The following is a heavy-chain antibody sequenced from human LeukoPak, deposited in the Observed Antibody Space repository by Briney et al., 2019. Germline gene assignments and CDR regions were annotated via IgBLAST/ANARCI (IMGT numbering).Heavy chain of an antibody. V-gene: IGHV3-74*01. CDR3: ARERLRALDY. CDR1: GFTFSSYW. J-gene: IGHJ4*02. Sequence: GGSLRLSCAASGFTFSSYWMHWVRQAPGKGLVWVSRINGDGSSTAYADSVKGRFTISRDNAKNSLYLQMNSLRAEDTAVYYCARERLRALDYWGQGTLVTVSS. CDR2: INGDGSST. D-gene: IGHD4-17*01.